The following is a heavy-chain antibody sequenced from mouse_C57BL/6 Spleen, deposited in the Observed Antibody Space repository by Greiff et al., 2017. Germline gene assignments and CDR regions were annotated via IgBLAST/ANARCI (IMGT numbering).Heavy chain of an antibody. CDR2: IDPSDSET. CDR1: GYTFTSYW. D-gene: IGHD2-5*01. V-gene: IGHV1-52*01. CDR3: ASRGSNYGAMDY. J-gene: IGHJ4*01. Sequence: QVQLQQPGAELVRPGSSVKLSCKASGYTFTSYWMHWVKQRPIQGLDWIGNIDPSDSETHYNQKFKDKATLTVDKSSRTAYMQLSSLTSEDSAVYYCASRGSNYGAMDYWGQGTSVTVSS.